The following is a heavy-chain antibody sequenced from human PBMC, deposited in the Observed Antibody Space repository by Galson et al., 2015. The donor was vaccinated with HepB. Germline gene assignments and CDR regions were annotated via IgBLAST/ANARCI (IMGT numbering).Heavy chain of an antibody. J-gene: IGHJ6*02. CDR3: ARDAGYDFWSGYYPMDV. V-gene: IGHV3-21*01. CDR1: GFTFSSYS. D-gene: IGHD3-3*01. CDR2: ISSSSSYI. Sequence: SLRLSCAASGFTFSSYSMYWVRQAPGKGLEWVSSISSSSSYIYYADSVKGRFTISRDNAKNSLYLQMNSLRAEDTAVYYCARDAGYDFWSGYYPMDVWGQGTTVTVSS.